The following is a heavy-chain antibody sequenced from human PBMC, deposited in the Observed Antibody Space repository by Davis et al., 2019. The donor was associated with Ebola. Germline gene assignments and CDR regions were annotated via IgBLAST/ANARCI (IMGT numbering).Heavy chain of an antibody. Sequence: HTGGSLRLSCATSGFRFTSFWMYWVRQAPGKRLEWVSYINVDDSRINYADSMKGRVTISRDNAKSTLYLQMNSLRVEDTALYYCTTDLRGTSYWGQGTLVTVSS. V-gene: IGHV3-74*01. CDR1: GFRFTSFW. CDR3: TTDLRGTSY. D-gene: IGHD3-10*01. CDR2: INVDDSRI. J-gene: IGHJ4*02.